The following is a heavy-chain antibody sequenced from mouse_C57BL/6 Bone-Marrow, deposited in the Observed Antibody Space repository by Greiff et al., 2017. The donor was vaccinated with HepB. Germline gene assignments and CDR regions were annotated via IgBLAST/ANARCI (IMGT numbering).Heavy chain of an antibody. Sequence: VQRVESGPELVKPGASVKISCKASGYAFSSSWMNWVKQRPGKGLEWIGRIYPGDGDTNYNGKFKGKATLTADKSSSTAYMQLSSLTSEDSAVYFSAREGGSAHFDDWGQGTTRTVSS. CDR2: IYPGDGDT. CDR3: AREGGSAHFDD. CDR1: GYAFSSSW. V-gene: IGHV1-82*01. D-gene: IGHD1-1*01. J-gene: IGHJ2*01.